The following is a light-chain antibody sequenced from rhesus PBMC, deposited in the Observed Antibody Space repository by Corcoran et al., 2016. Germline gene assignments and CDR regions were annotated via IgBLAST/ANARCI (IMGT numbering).Light chain of an antibody. Sequence: QVILTQSPATLSLSPGERATLSCRASQSVGSSLAWYQQKPGQAPRLLIYGASSRATGIPDRFSGRGSGTEFPLTISRLEPEDFAVYYCQKYSSSPTFGQGTKVEIK. CDR1: QSVGSS. J-gene: IGKJ1*01. V-gene: IGKV3-53*01. CDR3: QKYSSSPT. CDR2: GAS.